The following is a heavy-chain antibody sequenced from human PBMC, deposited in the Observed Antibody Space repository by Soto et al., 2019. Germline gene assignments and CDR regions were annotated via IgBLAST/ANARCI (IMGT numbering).Heavy chain of an antibody. J-gene: IGHJ4*02. CDR3: ARDPSGTLDFDD. CDR2: ISSSADTI. CDR1: GFTFSNYD. D-gene: IGHD3-16*01. V-gene: IGHV3-48*01. Sequence: PGGSLRLSCAASGFTFSNYDMNWVRQAPGEGLEWISFISSSADTIFYADSMKGRFIISRDNAMNSLYLQMNSLRAEDTAVYYCARDPSGTLDFDDWGQGALVTVSS.